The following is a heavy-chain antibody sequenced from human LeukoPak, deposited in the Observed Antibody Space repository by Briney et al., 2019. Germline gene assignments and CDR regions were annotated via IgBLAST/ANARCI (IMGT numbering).Heavy chain of an antibody. CDR1: SDSFSSHY. Sequence: SETLSLTCAVSSDSFSSHYWTWIRQPPGKGLEWIGYISYIGSTNYNPSLKSRVTISIDRSKNQFSLKLSSVTAADTAVYYCARDLVTVTRAFDIWGQGTMVSVSS. D-gene: IGHD4-17*01. V-gene: IGHV4-59*11. CDR2: ISYIGST. J-gene: IGHJ3*02. CDR3: ARDLVTVTRAFDI.